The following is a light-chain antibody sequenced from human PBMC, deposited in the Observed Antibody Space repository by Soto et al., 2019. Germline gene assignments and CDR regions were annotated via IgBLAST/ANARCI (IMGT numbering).Light chain of an antibody. CDR2: GNN. V-gene: IGLV1-44*01. Sequence: QAVVTQPPSASGTPGQRVTISCSGSTSNIGSKTVSWYQQLPGSAPRVLIYGNNNRPSGVPDRFSGSKSGSSASLAITGLQAEDEADYYCQSYDSSLSGYVFGTGTKLTVL. J-gene: IGLJ1*01. CDR3: QSYDSSLSGYV. CDR1: TSNIGSKT.